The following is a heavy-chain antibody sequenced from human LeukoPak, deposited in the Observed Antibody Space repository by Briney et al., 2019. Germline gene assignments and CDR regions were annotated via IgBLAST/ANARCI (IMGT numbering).Heavy chain of an antibody. V-gene: IGHV4-39*01. J-gene: IGHJ4*02. Sequence: PSETRSLTCTVSGGSISSSSYYWGWIRQPPGKGLEWIGSIYYSGSTYYNPSLKSRVTISVDTSKNQFSLKLSSVAAADTAVYYCARRGVLEGQLFHFDYWGQGTLVTVSS. CDR1: GGSISSSSYY. CDR3: ARRGVLEGQLFHFDY. D-gene: IGHD3-3*01. CDR2: IYYSGST.